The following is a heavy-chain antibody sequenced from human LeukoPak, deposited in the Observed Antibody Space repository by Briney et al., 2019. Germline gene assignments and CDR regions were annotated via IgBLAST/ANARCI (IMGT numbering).Heavy chain of an antibody. J-gene: IGHJ4*02. CDR2: ISSNGGST. CDR1: GFTFSSYA. D-gene: IGHD6-13*01. Sequence: PGGSLRLSCSASGFTFSSYAMHWVRQAPGKGLEYVSAISSNGGSTYYADSVKGRFTISRDNSKNTLYLQMSSLRAEDTAVYYCVKGRGIAAALYYFDYWGQGTLVTVTS. V-gene: IGHV3-64D*09. CDR3: VKGRGIAAALYYFDY.